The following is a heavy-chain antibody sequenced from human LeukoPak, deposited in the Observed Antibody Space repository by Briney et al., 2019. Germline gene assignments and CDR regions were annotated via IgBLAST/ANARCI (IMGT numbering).Heavy chain of an antibody. Sequence: GRSLRLSCAASVVTFSTYWTGGGRQAPGNVREWVGNIKQDGSEKYYVDSVKGRFTISTDTAKNSLYLQINSLRAEDTAVYYCARDEFLGGQGTLVTVSS. J-gene: IGHJ4*02. CDR2: IKQDGSEK. CDR3: ARDEFL. D-gene: IGHD3-3*01. CDR1: VVTFSTYW. V-gene: IGHV3-7*01.